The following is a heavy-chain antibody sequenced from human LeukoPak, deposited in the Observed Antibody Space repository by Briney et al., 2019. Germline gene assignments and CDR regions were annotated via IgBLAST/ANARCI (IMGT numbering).Heavy chain of an antibody. Sequence: GGSLRLSCEASGLTFSSYAMSWVRQAPGKGLEWVSAISGSGGSTYYADSVKGRFTISRDNSKNTLYLQMNSLRAEDTAVYYCAKDLGGLITFGGVIVWGQGTLVTVSS. CDR3: AKDLGGLITFGGVIV. CDR2: ISGSGGST. D-gene: IGHD3-16*02. CDR1: GLTFSSYA. V-gene: IGHV3-23*01. J-gene: IGHJ4*02.